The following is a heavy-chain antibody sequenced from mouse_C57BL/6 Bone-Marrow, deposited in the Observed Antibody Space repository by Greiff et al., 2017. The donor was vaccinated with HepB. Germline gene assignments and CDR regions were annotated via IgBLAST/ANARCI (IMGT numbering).Heavy chain of an antibody. CDR3: ARPLYGSSYVHWYFDV. CDR2: INPDSSTI. D-gene: IGHD1-1*01. CDR1: GIDFSRYW. Sequence: EVMLLESGGGLVQPGGSLKLSCAASGIDFSRYWMSWVRRAPGKGLEWIGEINPDSSTINYAPSLKDKFIISRDNAKNTLYLQMSKVRSEDTALYYCARPLYGSSYVHWYFDVWGTGTTVTVSS. J-gene: IGHJ1*03. V-gene: IGHV4-1*01.